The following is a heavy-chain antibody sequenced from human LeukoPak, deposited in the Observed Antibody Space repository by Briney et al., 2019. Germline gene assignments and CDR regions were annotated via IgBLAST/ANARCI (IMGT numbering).Heavy chain of an antibody. D-gene: IGHD6-19*01. V-gene: IGHV3-30*18. CDR1: GFTFSSYG. CDR2: ISYDGSNK. J-gene: IGHJ4*02. CDR3: AKLSGRAVAGTLGY. Sequence: GGSLRLSCAASGFTFSSYGMHWVRQAPGKGLEWVAVISYDGSNKYYADSVKGRFTISRDNSKNTLYLQMNSLRAEDTAVYYCAKLSGRAVAGTLGYWGQGTLVTVPS.